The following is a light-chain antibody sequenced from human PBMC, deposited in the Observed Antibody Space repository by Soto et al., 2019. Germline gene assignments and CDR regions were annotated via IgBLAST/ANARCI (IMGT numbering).Light chain of an antibody. V-gene: IGKV3-15*01. CDR1: QSVSSN. Sequence: EIVMTQSPVTLSVSPGERATLSCRASQSVSSNLAWYQQKPGQAPRLLIYGASTRATGIPARFSGSGSGTECTLTISSLQSEDFAIYYCQQYNNWLSWTFGQGTKVEIK. J-gene: IGKJ1*01. CDR2: GAS. CDR3: QQYNNWLSWT.